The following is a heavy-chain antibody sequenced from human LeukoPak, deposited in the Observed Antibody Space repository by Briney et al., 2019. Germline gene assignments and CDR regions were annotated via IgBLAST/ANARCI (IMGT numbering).Heavy chain of an antibody. CDR3: AKVTYETSGYPSDY. CDR1: GFTFSSYA. J-gene: IGHJ4*02. D-gene: IGHD3-22*01. CDR2: ISGSGGNT. V-gene: IGHV3-23*01. Sequence: GGSLRLSCAASGFTFSSYAMSWVRQAPGKGLEWVSGISGSGGNTYYADSVKGRFTISRDNSKNTLYLQMNSLRAEDTAVYSCAKVTYETSGYPSDYWGQGTLVTVSS.